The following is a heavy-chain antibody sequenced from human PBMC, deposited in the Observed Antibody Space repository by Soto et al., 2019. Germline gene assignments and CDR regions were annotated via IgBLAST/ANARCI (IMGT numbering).Heavy chain of an antibody. D-gene: IGHD2-2*02. CDR1: GNSFTSYW. CDR2: IYLGDSNT. CDR3: ARKEYCSSTSCYKVDS. V-gene: IGHV5-51*01. J-gene: IGHJ4*02. Sequence: PGESLKISCTGSGNSFTSYWIGWVRQMPGKGLEWMGIIYLGDSNTRYSPTFQGQVTISADRSISTAYLQWSSLKASDTAMYYCARKEYCSSTSCYKVDSWGQGTLVTVSS.